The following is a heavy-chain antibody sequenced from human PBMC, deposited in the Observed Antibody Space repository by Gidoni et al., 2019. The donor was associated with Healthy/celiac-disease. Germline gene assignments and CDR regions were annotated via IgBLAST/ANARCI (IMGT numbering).Heavy chain of an antibody. V-gene: IGHV3-48*03. CDR3: AREGLSWNGDYYYYGMDV. Sequence: EVQLVESGGGLVQPGGSLGLSCAASGFTFGSYEMNWVRQAPGKGLEGFSYISSSGSTIYYADAVKCRFTISRDNAKNSLYLQMNSLRAEDTAVYYCAREGLSWNGDYYYYGMDVWGQGTTVTVSS. CDR2: ISSSGSTI. CDR1: GFTFGSYE. J-gene: IGHJ6*02. D-gene: IGHD1-1*01.